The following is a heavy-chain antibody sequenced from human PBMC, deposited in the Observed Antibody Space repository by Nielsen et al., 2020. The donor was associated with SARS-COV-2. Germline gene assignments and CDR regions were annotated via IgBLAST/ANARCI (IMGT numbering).Heavy chain of an antibody. CDR1: GTTSTNYH. D-gene: IGHD3-16*02. Sequence: ASVKVSCKASGTTSTNYHIQWVRQTPGQRFEWMGWIHAGNGNTKYSPKFQGRVTFTSDTSATTALMELSSLKSEDTAVYFCVIVTAALAFDPWGQGSLVTVSS. J-gene: IGHJ5*02. CDR2: IHAGNGNT. CDR3: VIVTAALAFDP. V-gene: IGHV1-3*01.